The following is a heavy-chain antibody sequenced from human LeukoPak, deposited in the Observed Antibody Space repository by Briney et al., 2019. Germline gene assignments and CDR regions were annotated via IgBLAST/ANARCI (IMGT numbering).Heavy chain of an antibody. Sequence: PSETLSLTCTVSGGSISSSSYYWGWIRQPPGKGLEWIGSIYYSGSTYYNPSLKSRVTISIDTSKNQFSLKLSSVTAADTAVYYWARDVVRLRGAPSPFDYWGQGTLVTVSS. CDR3: ARDVVRLRGAPSPFDY. D-gene: IGHD3-10*01. CDR1: GGSISSSSYY. CDR2: IYYSGST. V-gene: IGHV4-39*07. J-gene: IGHJ4*02.